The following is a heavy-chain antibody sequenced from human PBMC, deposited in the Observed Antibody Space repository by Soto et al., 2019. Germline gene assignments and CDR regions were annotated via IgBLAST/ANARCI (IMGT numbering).Heavy chain of an antibody. V-gene: IGHV1-2*04. Sequence: ASVKVSCKASGYTFTGYYMHWVRQAPGQGLEWMGWINPNSGGTNYAQKFQGWVTMTRDTSISTAYMELSRLRSDDTAVYYCARSGYGEFNYYGMDVWGQGTTVTVSS. D-gene: IGHD5-12*01. CDR2: INPNSGGT. J-gene: IGHJ6*02. CDR1: GYTFTGYY. CDR3: ARSGYGEFNYYGMDV.